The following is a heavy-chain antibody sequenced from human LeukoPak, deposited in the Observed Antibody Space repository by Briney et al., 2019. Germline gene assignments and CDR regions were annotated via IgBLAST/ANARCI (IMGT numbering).Heavy chain of an antibody. CDR1: GGTFSSYA. Sequence: SVKVSCKASGGTFSSYAISWVRQAPGQGLEWMGGIIPIFGTANYAQKFQGRVTITADKSTSTAYMELSSLRSEDTAVYYCARGYGRYYDSSGPFDYWGQGTLVIVSS. D-gene: IGHD3-22*01. CDR2: IIPIFGTA. V-gene: IGHV1-69*06. CDR3: ARGYGRYYDSSGPFDY. J-gene: IGHJ4*02.